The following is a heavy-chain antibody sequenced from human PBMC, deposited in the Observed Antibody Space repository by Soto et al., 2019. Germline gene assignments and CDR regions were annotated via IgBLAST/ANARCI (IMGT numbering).Heavy chain of an antibody. Sequence: PSETLSLTCTVSGDSINTYYWSWIRQPPGKGLEWIGYIYYSGTTNYNPSLKSRVTISVDTSKNHFSLKLRSVTAADTAIYYCARGNRPPTYYFEYWGQGTPVTVSS. V-gene: IGHV4-59*08. CDR1: GDSINTYY. CDR2: IYYSGTT. D-gene: IGHD1-1*01. CDR3: ARGNRPPTYYFEY. J-gene: IGHJ4*02.